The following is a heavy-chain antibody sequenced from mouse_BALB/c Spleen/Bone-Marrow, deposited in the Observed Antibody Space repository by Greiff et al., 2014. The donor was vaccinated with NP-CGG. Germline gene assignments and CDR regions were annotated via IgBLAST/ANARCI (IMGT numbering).Heavy chain of an antibody. Sequence: QVQLQQPGAKLVRPGVSEKISCKGSGYTFTDHAMHWVKRSHAKSLEWIGLISGYYGDAIYNQKFKGKATMTVDKSSSTAYMELARLTSEDSAIYYCARSGKVRNAMDYWGQGTSVTVSS. CDR3: ARSGKVRNAMDY. CDR1: GYTFTDHA. V-gene: IGHV1S137*01. CDR2: ISGYYGDA. J-gene: IGHJ4*01. D-gene: IGHD2-14*01.